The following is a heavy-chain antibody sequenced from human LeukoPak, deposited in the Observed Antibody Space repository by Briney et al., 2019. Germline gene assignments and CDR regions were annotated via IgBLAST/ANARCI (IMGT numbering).Heavy chain of an antibody. V-gene: IGHV3-11*01. CDR1: GFTFSDYY. CDR3: ARDSHYDSSGSNYYYYDMDV. J-gene: IGHJ6*02. CDR2: TSRSGSII. Sequence: KAGGSLRLSCAASGFTFSDYYMSWIRQAPGKGLEWVSYTSRSGSIIYYADSVKGRFTISRDNAKNSLYLQMNRLRAEDTAVYYCARDSHYDSSGSNYYYYDMDVWGQGTTVTVSS. D-gene: IGHD3-22*01.